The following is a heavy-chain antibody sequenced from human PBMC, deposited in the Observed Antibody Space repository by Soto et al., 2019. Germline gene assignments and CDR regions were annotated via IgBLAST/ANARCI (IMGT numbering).Heavy chain of an antibody. V-gene: IGHV1-69*13. J-gene: IGHJ4*02. CDR1: GGTFSSYA. D-gene: IGHD6-19*01. CDR2: IIPIFGTA. CDR3: ARDGPYSSGWRRFDY. Sequence: VASVKVSCKASGGTFSSYAISWVRQAPGQGLEWMGGIIPIFGTANYAQKFQGRVTITADESTSTAYMELSSLRSEDTAVYYCARDGPYSSGWRRFDYWGQGTLVTVSS.